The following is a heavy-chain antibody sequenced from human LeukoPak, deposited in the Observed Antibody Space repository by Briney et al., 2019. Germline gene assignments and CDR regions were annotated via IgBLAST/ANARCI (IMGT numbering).Heavy chain of an antibody. CDR2: INGYGSTT. J-gene: IGHJ6*03. Sequence: QPRGSLRHSCAAPGYTFSSYWMPSVRHGPGKGLVWVSRINGYGSTTHYADSEKGRFTISSDNPKNNLYLQINILRAEDTAVYDCARVMVSGQRHMDVWGKGTTVSVSS. CDR1: GYTFSSYW. V-gene: IGHV3-74*01. D-gene: IGHD6-25*01. CDR3: ARVMVSGQRHMDV.